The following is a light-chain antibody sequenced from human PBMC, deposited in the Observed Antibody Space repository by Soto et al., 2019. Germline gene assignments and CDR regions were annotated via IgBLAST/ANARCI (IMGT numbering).Light chain of an antibody. Sequence: DIQMTQSPSTLSASVGDRVTITCRASQSISNWLAWYQQKPGKAPNLLIYDASSLQSGVPSRIRGSGSGTEFNLTISSLQPDDSATYYCHHYNSYSWTFGQGTKVEIK. CDR2: DAS. CDR3: HHYNSYSWT. CDR1: QSISNW. V-gene: IGKV1-5*01. J-gene: IGKJ1*01.